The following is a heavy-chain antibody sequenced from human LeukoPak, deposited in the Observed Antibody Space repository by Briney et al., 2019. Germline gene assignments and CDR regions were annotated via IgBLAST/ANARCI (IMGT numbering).Heavy chain of an antibody. CDR3: ARRLPPPWCFDL. Sequence: PSQTLSLTCTVSGGSISSGSYYWSWIRQPAGKGLEWIGRIYTSGSTSYNPSLKSRVTISIDTSKNQFSLKLSSVTAADTAVYYCARRLPPPWCFDLWGRGTLVTVSS. CDR2: IYTSGST. J-gene: IGHJ2*01. V-gene: IGHV4-61*02. CDR1: GGSISSGSYY.